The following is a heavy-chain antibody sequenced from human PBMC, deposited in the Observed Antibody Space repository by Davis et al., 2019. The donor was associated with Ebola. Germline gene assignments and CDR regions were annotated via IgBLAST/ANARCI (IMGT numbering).Heavy chain of an antibody. D-gene: IGHD3-3*01. J-gene: IGHJ4*02. CDR2: LTGSGGTT. Sequence: PGGSLRLSCAASGFTFSNYAMSWVRQAPGKGLEWVSALTGSGGTTYFADSVKGRFTISRDNSKNTLSLQMNTLRAEDTAVYYCAKAGDFWSGSYFDQWGQGTLVTVSS. CDR3: AKAGDFWSGSYFDQ. CDR1: GFTFSNYA. V-gene: IGHV3-23*01.